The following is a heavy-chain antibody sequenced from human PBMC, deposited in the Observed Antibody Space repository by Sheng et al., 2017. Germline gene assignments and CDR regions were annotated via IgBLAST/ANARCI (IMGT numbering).Heavy chain of an antibody. Sequence: EVQLVESGGGLVQPGGTLRLSCAASGFTFSSYGMSWVRQAPGKGLEWVSAISGSGGSTYYADSVKGRFTISRDNSKNTLYLQMNSLRAEDTAVYYCAISKVVAGRWDDYWGQGTLVTVSS. J-gene: IGHJ4*02. V-gene: IGHV3-23*04. D-gene: IGHD6-13*01. CDR1: GFTFSSYG. CDR2: ISGSGGST. CDR3: AISKVVAGRWDDY.